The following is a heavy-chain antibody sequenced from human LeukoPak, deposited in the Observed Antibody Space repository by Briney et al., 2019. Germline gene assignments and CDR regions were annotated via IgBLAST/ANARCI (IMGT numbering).Heavy chain of an antibody. V-gene: IGHV1-18*01. CDR1: GYTFTSYS. J-gene: IGHJ4*02. D-gene: IGHD1-26*01. CDR2: ISAYNGNT. Sequence: ASVKVSCKASGYTFTSYSFSWVRQAPGQGLEWLGWISAYNGNTNYAQKIQGRVTMTTDTSTSTTYMELRSLKSDDTAVYYCARVVTGGYYIDYWGQGTLVTVSS. CDR3: ARVVTGGYYIDY.